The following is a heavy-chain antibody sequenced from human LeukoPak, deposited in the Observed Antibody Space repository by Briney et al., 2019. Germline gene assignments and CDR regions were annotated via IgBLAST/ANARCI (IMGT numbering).Heavy chain of an antibody. CDR1: GYTFTSYG. CDR3: ASGKVAKRVVITDWFDP. D-gene: IGHD3-22*01. V-gene: IGHV1-18*01. Sequence: ASVKVSCKASGYTFTSYGISWVRQAPGQGLEWMGWISAYNGNTNYAQKFRGSVTMTRDTSISTVYMELSRLRSDDTAVYYCASGKVAKRVVITDWFDPWGQGTLVTVSS. J-gene: IGHJ5*02. CDR2: ISAYNGNT.